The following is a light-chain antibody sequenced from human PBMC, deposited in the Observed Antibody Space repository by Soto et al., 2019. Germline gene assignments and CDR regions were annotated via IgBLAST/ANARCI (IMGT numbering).Light chain of an antibody. V-gene: IGKV3-15*01. Sequence: EVGMTQSPATLSVFSGERVTLSCRASESVGSNLAWYQQKPGQAPRLLIYGASTRATGVPARFSGSGSGTEFTLTISSLQSEDFALYYCQQYNNWLTFGGGTKVEIE. CDR1: ESVGSN. CDR3: QQYNNWLT. CDR2: GAS. J-gene: IGKJ4*01.